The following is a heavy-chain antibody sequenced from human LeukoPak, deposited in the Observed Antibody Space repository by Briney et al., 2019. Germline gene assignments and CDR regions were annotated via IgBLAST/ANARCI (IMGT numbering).Heavy chain of an antibody. CDR1: GFTVSSNY. Sequence: GGSLRLSCAVSGFTVSSNYMSWVRQAPGKGLEWVGRIQSKTDSGTTDYAAPVKGRFTISRDDSKNTLYLQMNSLKTDDTAVYYCTTELYCGGDCYPGAWGQGTLVTVSS. CDR2: IQSKTDSGTT. J-gene: IGHJ5*02. V-gene: IGHV3-15*01. CDR3: TTELYCGGDCYPGA. D-gene: IGHD2-21*02.